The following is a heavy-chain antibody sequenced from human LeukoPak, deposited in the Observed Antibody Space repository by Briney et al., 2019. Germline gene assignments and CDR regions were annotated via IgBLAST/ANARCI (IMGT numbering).Heavy chain of an antibody. CDR2: LSGSGTRI. CDR3: VRDDDRPDNGLDY. V-gene: IGHV3-23*01. Sequence: GGSLRLSCAAHGFSFSDYAMSWVRQAPGKGLEWVSSLSGSGTRILFADSVKGRFTFSRDNSKNTLYLQINSLRAEDTAVYYCVRDDDRPDNGLDYWGQGTLVTVSS. J-gene: IGHJ4*02. CDR1: GFSFSDYA. D-gene: IGHD3-22*01.